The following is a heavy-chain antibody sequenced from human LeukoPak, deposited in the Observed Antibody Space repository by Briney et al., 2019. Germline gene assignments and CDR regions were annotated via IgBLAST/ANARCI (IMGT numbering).Heavy chain of an antibody. J-gene: IGHJ4*02. CDR2: IIPIFGTA. Sequence: GASVKVSCKAYGGTFSSYAISWVRQAPGQGLDWMGRIIPIFGTANYAQKFQGRVTITTDESTSTAYMELSSLRSEDTAVYYCATKGIAAAGTSDGFDYWGQGTLVTVSS. D-gene: IGHD6-13*01. V-gene: IGHV1-69*05. CDR3: ATKGIAAAGTSDGFDY. CDR1: GGTFSSYA.